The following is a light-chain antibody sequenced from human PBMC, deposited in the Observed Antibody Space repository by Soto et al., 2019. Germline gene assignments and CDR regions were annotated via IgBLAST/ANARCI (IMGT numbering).Light chain of an antibody. Sequence: EIVLTQSPATLSLSPGERVTLSCRSSQSVSTYLAWYQQRPGQAPRLLIYDASYRATDIPPRFSGSGSGTDFTLTISSLEPEDFAVYYCQQRRSWPPTITFGQGTRLEIK. CDR1: QSVSTY. CDR2: DAS. V-gene: IGKV3-11*01. CDR3: QQRRSWPPTIT. J-gene: IGKJ5*01.